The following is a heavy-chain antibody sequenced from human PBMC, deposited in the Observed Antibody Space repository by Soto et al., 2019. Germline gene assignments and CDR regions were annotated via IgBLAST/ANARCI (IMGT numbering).Heavy chain of an antibody. J-gene: IGHJ1*01. CDR2: INAGNGNT. D-gene: IGHD3-22*01. V-gene: IGHV1-3*01. CDR3: ASSEYYYDSSGDLGFQH. CDR1: GYTFTSYA. Sequence: ASVKVSCKASGYTFTSYAMHWVRQAPGQRLEWMGWINAGNGNTKYSQKFQGRVTITRDTSASTAYMELSSLRSEDTAVYYCASSEYYYDSSGDLGFQHWGQGTLVTSPQ.